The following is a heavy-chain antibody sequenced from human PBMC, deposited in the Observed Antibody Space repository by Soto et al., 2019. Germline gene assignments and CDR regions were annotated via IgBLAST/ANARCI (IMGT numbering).Heavy chain of an antibody. CDR2: VTPRNGDT. D-gene: IGHD3-22*01. V-gene: IGHV1-8*02. J-gene: IGHJ4*02. CDR1: GYTFTSYD. Sequence: QVQLVQSGAEMKKPGASVKVSCKASGYTFTSYDINWVRQAAGQGPEWMGSVTPRNGDTAFAQKYQGRVTVTSNTSMSTVYMELSNLRSDDTAVYYCARGGSYWARRHYFDSWGQGTLVTV. CDR3: ARGGSYWARRHYFDS.